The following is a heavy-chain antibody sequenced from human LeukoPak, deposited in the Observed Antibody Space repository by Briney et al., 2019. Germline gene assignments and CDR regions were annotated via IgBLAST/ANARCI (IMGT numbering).Heavy chain of an antibody. D-gene: IGHD3-3*01. J-gene: IGHJ4*02. V-gene: IGHV3-7*01. Sequence: GGSLRLSCAASGFTFTNYWMSWVRQAPGKGLEWVAKIKEDGSEKIYVDSVKGRFTISRDNAENAVYLEMNSLRAEDTAVYYCARGPWSGYYNWGQGTLVTVSS. CDR2: IKEDGSEK. CDR1: GFTFTNYW. CDR3: ARGPWSGYYN.